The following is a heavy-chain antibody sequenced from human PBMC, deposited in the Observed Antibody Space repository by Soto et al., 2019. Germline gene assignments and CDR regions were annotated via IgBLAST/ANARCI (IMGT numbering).Heavy chain of an antibody. Sequence: GGSLRLSCAASVXTFSSYGMHWVRQAPGKGLEWVAVISYDGSNKYYADSVKGRFTISRDNSKNTLYLQMNSLRAEDTAVYYCAKSRTSTTTRIYYYYYGMDVWGQGTTVTVSS. CDR3: AKSRTSTTTRIYYYYYGMDV. D-gene: IGHD5-12*01. CDR2: ISYDGSNK. CDR1: VXTFSSYG. J-gene: IGHJ6*02. V-gene: IGHV3-30*18.